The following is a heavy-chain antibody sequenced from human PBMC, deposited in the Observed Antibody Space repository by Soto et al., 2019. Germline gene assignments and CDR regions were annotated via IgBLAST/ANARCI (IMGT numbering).Heavy chain of an antibody. CDR3: ARGLGASSRRFDY. Sequence: EVQLVESGGGLVQPGGSLRLSCVASGFAFSSYSLNWVRQAPGKGLEWVSYISSASSTIYYADSVKGRFTISRANVKDSLYLQMNSLRAEDTAVYYCARGLGASSRRFDYWGQGTLVTVSS. CDR2: ISSASSTI. D-gene: IGHD1-26*01. J-gene: IGHJ4*02. V-gene: IGHV3-48*01. CDR1: GFAFSSYS.